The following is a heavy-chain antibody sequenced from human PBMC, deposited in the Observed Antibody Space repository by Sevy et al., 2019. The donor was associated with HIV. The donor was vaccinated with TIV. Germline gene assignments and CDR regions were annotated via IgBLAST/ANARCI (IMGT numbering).Heavy chain of an antibody. CDR2: IFHTGST. Sequence: SETLSLTCTVSGGSINSDDYYWSWIRQHPEKGLEWIGYIFHTGSTYYNRSFKSRATISVDTSKNQFSLKLSLMTAADTAVYYCAREGTKGVWFDPWGQGTLVTVSS. D-gene: IGHD3-16*01. V-gene: IGHV4-31*03. J-gene: IGHJ5*02. CDR1: GGSINSDDYY. CDR3: AREGTKGVWFDP.